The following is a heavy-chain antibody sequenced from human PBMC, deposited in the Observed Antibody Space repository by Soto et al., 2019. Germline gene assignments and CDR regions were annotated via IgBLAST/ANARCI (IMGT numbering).Heavy chain of an antibody. CDR2: INHSGST. CDR3: ARGRRVTDQPKTIGGQDYFDY. CDR1: GGSFSGYY. D-gene: IGHD2-21*02. V-gene: IGHV4-34*01. J-gene: IGHJ4*02. Sequence: PSETLSLTCAVYGGSFSGYYWSWIRQPPGKGLEWIGEINHSGSTNYNPSLKSRVTISVDTSKNQFSLKLSSVTAADTAVYYCARGRRVTDQPKTIGGQDYFDYWGQGTLVTVSS.